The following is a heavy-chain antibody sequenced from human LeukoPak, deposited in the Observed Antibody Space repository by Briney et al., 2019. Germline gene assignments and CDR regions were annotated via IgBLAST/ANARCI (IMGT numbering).Heavy chain of an antibody. V-gene: IGHV3-30*04. CDR2: ISYDGSNK. CDR1: GFTFRNYA. J-gene: IGHJ5*01. CDR3: AREYCGGECYSGFDF. Sequence: GGSLRLSCVASGFTFRNYATHWVRQAPGEGLEWVAPISYDGSNKDYVDSAKGRFTISRDNSKNTLYLQMNSLRTEDSAVYYCAREYCGGECYSGFDFWGQGTLVTVSS. D-gene: IGHD2-21*01.